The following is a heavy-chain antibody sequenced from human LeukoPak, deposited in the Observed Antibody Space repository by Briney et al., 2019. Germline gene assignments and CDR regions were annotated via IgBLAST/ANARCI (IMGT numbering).Heavy chain of an antibody. D-gene: IGHD3-22*01. V-gene: IGHV1-69*05. Sequence: ASVKVSCKASGGTFSSYAISWVRQAPGQGLEWMGRIIPIFGTANYAQKFQGRVTITTDESTSTAYMELSSLRSEDTAVYYCARESITMIVVAKPGGYYFDYWGQGTLVTVSS. CDR1: GGTFSSYA. J-gene: IGHJ4*02. CDR3: ARESITMIVVAKPGGYYFDY. CDR2: IIPIFGTA.